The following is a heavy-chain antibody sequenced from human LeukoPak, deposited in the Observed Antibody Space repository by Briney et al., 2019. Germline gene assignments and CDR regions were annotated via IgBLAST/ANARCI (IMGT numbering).Heavy chain of an antibody. J-gene: IGHJ4*02. CDR2: IYYSGST. CDR1: GGSISSSSYY. V-gene: IGHV4-39*01. D-gene: IGHD3-22*01. CDR3: ARLVTPRYYYDSSGYHPEGAFDY. Sequence: PSETLSLTCTVSGGSISSSSYYWGWIRQPPGKGLEWIGSIYYSGSTYYNPSLKSRVTISVDTSKNQLSLKLSSVTAADTAVYYCARLVTPRYYYDSSGYHPEGAFDYWGQGTLVTVSS.